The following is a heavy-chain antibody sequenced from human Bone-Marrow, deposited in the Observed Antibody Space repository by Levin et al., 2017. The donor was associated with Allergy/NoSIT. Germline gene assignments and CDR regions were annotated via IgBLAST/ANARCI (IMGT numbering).Heavy chain of an antibody. J-gene: IGHJ5*02. Sequence: GGSLRLSCAASGFSVSGTYMSWVRQAPGKGLKWVSIIHSDVTTYYVDPVKGRFTISSDNSKNTVYLHMSSLSAEERAVYYCARGVMTNWFDPWGRGTLVTVSS. CDR3: ARGVMTNWFDP. D-gene: IGHD3-22*01. CDR1: GFSVSGTY. CDR2: IHSDVTT. V-gene: IGHV3-53*01.